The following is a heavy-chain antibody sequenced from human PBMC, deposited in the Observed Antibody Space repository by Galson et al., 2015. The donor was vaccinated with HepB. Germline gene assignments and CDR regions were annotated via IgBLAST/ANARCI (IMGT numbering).Heavy chain of an antibody. Sequence: SVKVSCKASGYTFTSYAMNWVRQAPGQGLEWMGWINTNTGNPTYAQGFTGRFVFSLDTSVSTAYLQISSLKAGDTAVYYCARDRRRFRELLPPDYWGQGTLVTVSS. CDR1: GYTFTSYA. J-gene: IGHJ4*02. CDR2: INTNTGNP. CDR3: ARDRRRFRELLPPDY. V-gene: IGHV7-4-1*02. D-gene: IGHD3-10*01.